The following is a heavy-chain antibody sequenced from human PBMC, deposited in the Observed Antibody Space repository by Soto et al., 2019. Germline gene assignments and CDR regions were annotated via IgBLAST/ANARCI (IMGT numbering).Heavy chain of an antibody. D-gene: IGHD2-21*02. CDR3: EKDIKQGVTWWGYYFNY. V-gene: IGHV3-9*01. CDR1: GFTFDDYA. CDR2: ISWNSGST. J-gene: IGHJ4*02. Sequence: PGGSLRLSCAASGFTFDDYAMHWVRQAPGKGLEWVSGISWNSGSTGYADSVKGRFTISRDNAKNSLYLQMTSLRAEDTALYYCEKDIKQGVTWWGYYFNYGGQETLVTVSS.